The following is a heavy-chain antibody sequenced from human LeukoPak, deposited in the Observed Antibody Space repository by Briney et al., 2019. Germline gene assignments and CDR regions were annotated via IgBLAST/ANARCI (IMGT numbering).Heavy chain of an antibody. CDR3: ARNVVAVGFEY. D-gene: IGHD3-22*01. V-gene: IGHV3-21*01. CDR1: GFTFSSYT. J-gene: IGHJ4*02. CDR2: ITSSSSYI. Sequence: GGSLRLSCAASGFTFSSYTMNWVRQPPGKGLEWVSSITSSSSYIYYADSVMGRFTISRENANNSLYLQMTSLRAEEMGVYYCARNVVAVGFEYWGQGALVTVSS.